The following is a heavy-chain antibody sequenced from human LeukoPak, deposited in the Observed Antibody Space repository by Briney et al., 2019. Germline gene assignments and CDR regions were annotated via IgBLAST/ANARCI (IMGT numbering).Heavy chain of an antibody. CDR1: GGSISSGDYY. Sequence: KASETLSLTCTVSGGSISSGDYYWSWIRQPPGKGLEWIGYIYYSGSTYYNPSLKSRVTISVDTSKNQFSLKLSSVTAADTAVYYRARERYLWFGELIYYYGMDVWGKGTTVTVSS. D-gene: IGHD3-10*01. V-gene: IGHV4-30-4*01. J-gene: IGHJ6*04. CDR2: IYYSGST. CDR3: ARERYLWFGELIYYYGMDV.